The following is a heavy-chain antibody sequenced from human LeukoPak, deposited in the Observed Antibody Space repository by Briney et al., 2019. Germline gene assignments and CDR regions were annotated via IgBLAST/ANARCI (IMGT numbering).Heavy chain of an antibody. CDR3: ARHGLIATINAYFDY. Sequence: SETLSLTCTVSGGSISSSSYCGGCIRQPPGKGLEWIGSIYYSGRTYYNPSLKSRVTISVDTSKNLFSLKLSSVTAADTAVYYCARHGLIATINAYFDYWGQGTLVTVSS. V-gene: IGHV4-39*01. D-gene: IGHD5-24*01. CDR1: GGSISSSSYC. J-gene: IGHJ4*02. CDR2: IYYSGRT.